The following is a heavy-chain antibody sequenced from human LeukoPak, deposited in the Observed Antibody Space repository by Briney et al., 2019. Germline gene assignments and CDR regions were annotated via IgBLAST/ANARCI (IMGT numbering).Heavy chain of an antibody. CDR1: GFTFSSYA. D-gene: IGHD3-10*01. V-gene: IGHV3-7*03. CDR3: ARGKYYFDY. J-gene: IGHJ4*02. Sequence: PGRSLRLSCAASGFTFSSYAMHWVRQAPGKGLEWVANIKQDGSEKYYVDSVKGRFTISRDNAKNSLYLQMNSLRAEDTAVYYCARGKYYFDYWGQGTLVTVSS. CDR2: IKQDGSEK.